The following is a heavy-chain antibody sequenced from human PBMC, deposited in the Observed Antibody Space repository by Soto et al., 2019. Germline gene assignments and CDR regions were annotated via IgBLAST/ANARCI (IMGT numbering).Heavy chain of an antibody. V-gene: IGHV3-72*01. Sequence: EVQLVESGGGLVQPGGSLRLSCAASGFTFSDHYMDWVRQAPGKGLEWVARSRNKANSYTTEYAASVKGRFTISRDDSRSALYLQMNSLTTEDTAVYYCARTVLPRYYFDHWGQGTMLTVSS. J-gene: IGHJ4*02. CDR3: ARTVLPRYYFDH. CDR1: GFTFSDHY. CDR2: SRNKANSYTT. D-gene: IGHD2-2*01.